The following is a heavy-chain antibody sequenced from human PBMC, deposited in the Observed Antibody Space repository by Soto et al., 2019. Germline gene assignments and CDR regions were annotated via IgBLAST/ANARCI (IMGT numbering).Heavy chain of an antibody. CDR3: ASLYGDYVPY. D-gene: IGHD4-17*01. CDR2: INYSGST. J-gene: IGHJ4*02. CDR1: GDSISSSSYY. V-gene: IGHV4-39*02. Sequence: QLQLQESGPGLVKPSETLSLTCSVSGDSISSSSYYWGWIRQPPGKGLEWIGTINYSGSTYYNPSLKPRVPISVDASKNHVSLKVSSVTAAHTAVYYCASLYGDYVPYWGQGILVSVSS.